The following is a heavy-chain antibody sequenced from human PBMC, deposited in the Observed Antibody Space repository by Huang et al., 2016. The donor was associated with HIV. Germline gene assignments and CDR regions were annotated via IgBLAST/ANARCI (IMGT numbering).Heavy chain of an antibody. Sequence: QVQLVQSGPEMKKPGASVNVSCKGSGYTFFTYSISWVRQAPGQGREWMGLVSTYNGHTNYAQKFQGRLTLTTDVSTSSAYMELKNLRSDDTAVYYCARFRGPQVTLNWLDPWGQGTLVTVSS. CDR1: GYTFFTYS. D-gene: IGHD3-10*01. CDR2: VSTYNGHT. V-gene: IGHV1-18*01. CDR3: ARFRGPQVTLNWLDP. J-gene: IGHJ5*02.